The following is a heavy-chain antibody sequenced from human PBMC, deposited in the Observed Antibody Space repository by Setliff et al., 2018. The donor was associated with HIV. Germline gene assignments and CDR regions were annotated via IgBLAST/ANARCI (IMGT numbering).Heavy chain of an antibody. Sequence: SETLSLTCTVSGGSISSGGYYWSWIRQHPVKGLEWIGYIYHSGSTYYNPSLKSRVTISVDTFKNQFSLKLSSVTAADTAVYYCARGFDYAQRPPLYYFDYWGQGTLVTVSS. V-gene: IGHV4-31*03. D-gene: IGHD2-2*01. CDR2: IYHSGST. J-gene: IGHJ4*02. CDR3: ARGFDYAQRPPLYYFDY. CDR1: GGSISSGGYY.